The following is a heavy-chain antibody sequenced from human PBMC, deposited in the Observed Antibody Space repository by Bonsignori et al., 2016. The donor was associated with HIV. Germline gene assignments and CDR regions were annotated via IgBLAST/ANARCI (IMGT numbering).Heavy chain of an antibody. CDR2: IYHSGST. V-gene: IGHV4-38-2*02. J-gene: IGHJ6*03. Sequence: QVQLQESGPGLVKPSETLSLTCTVSGYSISSGYYWGWIRQPPGKGLEWIGSIYHSGSTYYNPSLKSRVTISVDTSKNQFSLKLSSVTAADTAVYYCARDLEVFSDTAGYYYYMDVWGQGP. D-gene: IGHD3/OR15-3a*01. CDR3: ARDLEVFSDTAGYYYYMDV. CDR1: GYSISSGYY.